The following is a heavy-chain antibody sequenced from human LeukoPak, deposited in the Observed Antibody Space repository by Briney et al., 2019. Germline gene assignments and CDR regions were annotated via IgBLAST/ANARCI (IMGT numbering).Heavy chain of an antibody. CDR1: GDSVSSNSAA. V-gene: IGHV6-1*01. D-gene: IGHD6-19*01. CDR2: AYYRSKWYN. CDR3: ARDAGSGWSSFDY. Sequence: HSLSLTCAISGDSVSSNSAAWNWIRQSPSSGLEWLGRAYYRSKWYNDYAVSMKSRITINPDTSKDQFSLQLNSVTPEDTAVYYCARDAGSGWSSFDYWGQGTLVTVSS. J-gene: IGHJ4*02.